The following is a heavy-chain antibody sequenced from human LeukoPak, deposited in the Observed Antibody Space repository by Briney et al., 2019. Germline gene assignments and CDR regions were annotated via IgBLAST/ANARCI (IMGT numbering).Heavy chain of an antibody. CDR2: IRKKRNSYTT. D-gene: IGHD2-8*02. CDR1: GFIFSDYF. Sequence: GGSETLLCAASGFIFSDYFMDWVRQAPGKGLEWVGRIRKKRNSYTTEYPATVKGRFVISRDDSKNSLYLQMNSLRTEDTAVYYCVRDNWWTDYWGQGTLVTVSS. CDR3: VRDNWWTDY. J-gene: IGHJ4*02. V-gene: IGHV3-72*01.